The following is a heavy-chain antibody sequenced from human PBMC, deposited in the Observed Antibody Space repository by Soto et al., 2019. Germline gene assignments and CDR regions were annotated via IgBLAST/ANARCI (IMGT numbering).Heavy chain of an antibody. Sequence: SETLSLTCTVSGGSISSYYWSWIRQPPGKGLEWIGYIYYSGSTNYNPSLKSRVTISVDTSKNQFSLKLSSVTAADTAVYYCARAYCGGDCYIYPFDYWGQGTLVTVSS. J-gene: IGHJ4*02. V-gene: IGHV4-59*01. CDR1: GGSISSYY. CDR3: ARAYCGGDCYIYPFDY. CDR2: IYYSGST. D-gene: IGHD2-21*01.